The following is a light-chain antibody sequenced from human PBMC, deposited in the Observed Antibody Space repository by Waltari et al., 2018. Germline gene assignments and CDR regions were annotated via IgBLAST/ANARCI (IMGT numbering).Light chain of an antibody. CDR2: RND. CDR1: SSNIGSSF. Sequence: SVLTQPPSASGTPGQRVTIPCSGSSSNIGSSFVCWYQHLPGTAPKLLIYRNDQRPSGVPDRFSGSRSGTSASLAISGLRSEDEADYYCQSYDSSLSGPWVFGGGTKLTVL. J-gene: IGLJ3*02. V-gene: IGLV1-47*01. CDR3: QSYDSSLSGPWV.